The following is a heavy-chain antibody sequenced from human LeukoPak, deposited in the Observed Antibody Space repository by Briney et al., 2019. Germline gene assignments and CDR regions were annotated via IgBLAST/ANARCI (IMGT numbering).Heavy chain of an antibody. Sequence: GGSLRLSCAASVFTFSSYSMSWVRQAPWKGLEWVSAISGSGGSTYYADSVKGRFTISRDNSKNTLYLRMNSLRAEDTAVYYCAKDTRYCSSTSCSNWFDPWGQGTLVTVSS. V-gene: IGHV3-23*01. CDR2: ISGSGGST. CDR3: AKDTRYCSSTSCSNWFDP. CDR1: VFTFSSYS. J-gene: IGHJ5*02. D-gene: IGHD2-2*01.